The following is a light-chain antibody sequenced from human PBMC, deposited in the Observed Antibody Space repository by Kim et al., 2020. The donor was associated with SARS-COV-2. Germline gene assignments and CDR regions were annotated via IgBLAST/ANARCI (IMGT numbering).Light chain of an antibody. CDR2: DAS. J-gene: IGKJ4*01. V-gene: IGKV1-5*01. Sequence: GDRVTITCRASQSLGNWLASYQQKPGKTPNLLIYDASSLESGVPSRFIVSGSATEFTLTISSLQPDDFATYSFLQFNDYPLTF. CDR1: QSLGNW. CDR3: LQFNDYPLT.